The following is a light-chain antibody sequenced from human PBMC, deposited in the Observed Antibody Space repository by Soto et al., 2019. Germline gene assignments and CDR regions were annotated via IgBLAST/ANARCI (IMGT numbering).Light chain of an antibody. CDR1: SSDVGGYDF. Sequence: QSVLTQPPSASGSPGQSVTISCTGTSSDVGGYDFVSWYQQHPGKAPKLVIYEVTRRPSGVPDRFSGSKSGSTASLTVSGLQAEDEAVYYCSSYAGSTIFGGGTKLTVL. CDR3: SSYAGSTI. CDR2: EVT. V-gene: IGLV2-8*01. J-gene: IGLJ2*01.